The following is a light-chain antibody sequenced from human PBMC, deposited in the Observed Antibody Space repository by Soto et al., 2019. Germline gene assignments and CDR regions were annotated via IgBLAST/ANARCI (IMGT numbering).Light chain of an antibody. Sequence: DVVMTQTPLSSPVTLGQPASISCRSSQSLVHSDGNTYLSWFQQRPGQSPRLLIYKISKRCSGVPSRFSGSGAGTDFTLNINRVEAEDVEVYYCMQATQFPLTFGQGTKVEIK. V-gene: IGKV2-24*01. CDR2: KIS. J-gene: IGKJ1*01. CDR1: QSLVHSDGNTY. CDR3: MQATQFPLT.